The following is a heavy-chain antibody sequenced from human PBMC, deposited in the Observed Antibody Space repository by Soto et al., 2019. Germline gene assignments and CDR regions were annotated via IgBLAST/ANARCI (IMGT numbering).Heavy chain of an antibody. Sequence: SETLSLTCAVYGGSFSGYYWSWIRQPPGKGLEWIGEINHSGSTNYNPSLKSRVTISVDTSKNQFSLKLSSVTAADTAVYYCARVGVATLSGGAFDIWGQGTMVTVSS. J-gene: IGHJ3*02. CDR3: ARVGVATLSGGAFDI. V-gene: IGHV4-34*01. D-gene: IGHD5-12*01. CDR1: GGSFSGYY. CDR2: INHSGST.